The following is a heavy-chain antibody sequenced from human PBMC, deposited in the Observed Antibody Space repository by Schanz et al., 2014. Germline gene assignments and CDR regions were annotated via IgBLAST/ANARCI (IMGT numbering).Heavy chain of an antibody. CDR3: ARDHTTESYYCAGPHIDY. V-gene: IGHV3-33*01. CDR2: IWYDGSNK. J-gene: IGHJ4*02. CDR1: GFTFSSYG. D-gene: IGHD1-26*01. Sequence: QVQLVESGGGVVQPGRSLRLSCAASGFTFSSYGMHWVRQAPGKGLEWVAVIWYDGSNKYYADSVKGRFTISRDNSKNTLFLQMNSLRAEDTAVYYCARDHTTESYYCAGPHIDYWGQGTLLTVSS.